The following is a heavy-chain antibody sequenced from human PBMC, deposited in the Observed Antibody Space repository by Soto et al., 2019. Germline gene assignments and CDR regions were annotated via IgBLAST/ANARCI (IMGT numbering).Heavy chain of an antibody. CDR3: ARVCGGDCINGMDV. CDR1: GGSISSGGYY. V-gene: IGHV4-31*03. D-gene: IGHD2-21*02. CDR2: IYYSGST. J-gene: IGHJ6*02. Sequence: QVQLQESGPGLVKPSQTLSLTCTVSGGSISSGGYYWSWIRQHPGKGLEGIGYIYYSGSTYYNPSLKSRVNISVDTSKNQFSLKLSSVTAADTAVYYCARVCGGDCINGMDVWGQGTTVTVSS.